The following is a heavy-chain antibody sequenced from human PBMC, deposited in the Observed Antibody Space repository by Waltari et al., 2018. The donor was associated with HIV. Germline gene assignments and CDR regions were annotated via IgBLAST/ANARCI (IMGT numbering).Heavy chain of an antibody. Sequence: QVQLQQWGAGLVKPSETLSLTCAVYGGSFSGYYWSCIRQPPGKGLEWIGEINHSGSTNYNPPLKSRVTISVDTSKNQFSLKLSSVTAADTAVYYCARGPLTAQSYFDYWGQGTLVTVSS. CDR3: ARGPLTAQSYFDY. J-gene: IGHJ4*02. CDR2: INHSGST. CDR1: GGSFSGYY. V-gene: IGHV4-34*01. D-gene: IGHD5-18*01.